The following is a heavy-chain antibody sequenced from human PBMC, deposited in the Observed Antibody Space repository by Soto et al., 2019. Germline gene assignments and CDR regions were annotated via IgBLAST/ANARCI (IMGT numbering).Heavy chain of an antibody. CDR3: ARSDIVPYYYYYGMDV. V-gene: IGHV3-53*01. CDR1: GFTVSSNY. Sequence: GGSLRLSCAAPGFTVSSNYMSWVRQAPGKGLEWVSVIYSGGSTYYADSVKGRFTISRDNSKNTLYLQMNSLRAEDTAVYYCARSDIVPYYYYYGMDVWGQGTTVTVSS. D-gene: IGHD5-12*01. J-gene: IGHJ6*02. CDR2: IYSGGST.